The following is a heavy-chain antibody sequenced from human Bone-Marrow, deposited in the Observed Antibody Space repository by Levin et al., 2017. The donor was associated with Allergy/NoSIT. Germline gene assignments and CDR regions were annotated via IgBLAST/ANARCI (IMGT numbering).Heavy chain of an antibody. D-gene: IGHD5-12*01. Sequence: ASVKVSCKASRYTFTTYYIHWVRQAPGQGLEWMGWISPNSGGTIYAQKFQGRVTMTRDTSISTAYMDLSSLRSDDTAMYYCARIEASVATLGDWGQGTLVTVSS. CDR1: RYTFTTYY. CDR3: ARIEASVATLGD. V-gene: IGHV1-2*02. J-gene: IGHJ4*02. CDR2: ISPNSGGT.